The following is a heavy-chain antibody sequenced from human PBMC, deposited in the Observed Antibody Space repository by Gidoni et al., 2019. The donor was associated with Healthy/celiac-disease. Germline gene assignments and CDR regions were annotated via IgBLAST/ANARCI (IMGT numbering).Heavy chain of an antibody. CDR2: ISGSGGST. CDR1: GFSFSSYA. V-gene: IGHV3-23*01. D-gene: IGHD3-22*01. Sequence: EVQLLESGGGLVQTGGSLRLSCAASGFSFSSYAMSWVRQAPGKGLEWVSAISGSGGSTYYADSVKVRFTISRDNSKNTLYLQMNSLRAEDTAVYYCANRYDSSGYYYAGYFQHWGQGTLVTVSS. CDR3: ANRYDSSGYYYAGYFQH. J-gene: IGHJ1*01.